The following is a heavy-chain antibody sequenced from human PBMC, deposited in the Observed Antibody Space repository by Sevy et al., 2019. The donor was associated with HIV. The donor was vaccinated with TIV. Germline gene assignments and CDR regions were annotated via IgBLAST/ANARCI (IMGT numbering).Heavy chain of an antibody. CDR2: ISGSGGSA. V-gene: IGHV3-23*01. D-gene: IGHD4-17*01. CDR3: AKGLRGTTTNNWFDP. Sequence: GGSLRLSCAASGFPFSSYAMSWVRQAPGKGLEWVSTISGSGGSAYYADSGKGRLTISRDNSKNTLFLQMHSLRAEDTAVYYCAKGLRGTTTNNWFDPWGQGTLVTVSS. J-gene: IGHJ5*02. CDR1: GFPFSSYA.